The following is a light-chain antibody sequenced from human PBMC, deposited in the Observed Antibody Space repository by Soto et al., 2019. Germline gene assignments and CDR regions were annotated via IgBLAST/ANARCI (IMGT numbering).Light chain of an antibody. CDR2: LGS. V-gene: IGKV2-28*01. CDR1: QSLLHSNGYNY. J-gene: IGKJ4*01. CDR3: MQALQTPPSYY. Sequence: DIVMTQSPLSLPVTPGEPASISCRSSQSLLHSNGYNYLDWYLQKPGQSPQLLIYLGSNRASGVPDRFSGSGSGTDFTLKISRVEAEDVGVYYCMQALQTPPSYYFCGGTKVEIK.